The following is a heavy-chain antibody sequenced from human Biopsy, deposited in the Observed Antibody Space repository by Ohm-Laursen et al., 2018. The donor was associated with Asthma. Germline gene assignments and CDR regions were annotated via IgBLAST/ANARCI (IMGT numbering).Heavy chain of an antibody. V-gene: IGHV3-53*01. CDR1: GFTVSRDH. D-gene: IGHD6-19*01. J-gene: IGHJ4*02. Sequence: GSLRLSCAASGFTVSRDHMFWVRQAPGKGPEWVSVIYSGGTSDTADSVRDRFTISRDFYKNTLYLQMDSLRAEDTAVYYCARGDSSGWSHYYFDYWGQGTLVTVSS. CDR2: IYSGGTS. CDR3: ARGDSSGWSHYYFDY.